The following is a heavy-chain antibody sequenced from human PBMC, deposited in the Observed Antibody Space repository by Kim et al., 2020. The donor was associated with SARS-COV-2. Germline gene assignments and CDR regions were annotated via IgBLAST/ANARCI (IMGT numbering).Heavy chain of an antibody. D-gene: IGHD3-10*01. CDR3: AEPSSSHFDF. J-gene: IGHJ4*02. V-gene: IGHV3-33*03. Sequence: YADSGRGRFTISRDYSENKVYLQMDSLGAGDTAVYYCAEPSSSHFDFWGQGTLVSVSS.